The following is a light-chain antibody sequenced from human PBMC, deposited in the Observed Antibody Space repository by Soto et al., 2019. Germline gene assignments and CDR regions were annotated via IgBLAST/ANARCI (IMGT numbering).Light chain of an antibody. Sequence: QSALTQPHSASGFPGQSVTISCTGTSSDVGYYDYVSWYQQHPGKAPTLVIYEVTKRPSGVPDRVSASKSGNTASLTVSGLRAEDEADYYCSSYAGSNNFVFGSGTKLTVL. V-gene: IGLV2-8*01. CDR2: EVT. CDR3: SSYAGSNNFV. CDR1: SSDVGYYDY. J-gene: IGLJ1*01.